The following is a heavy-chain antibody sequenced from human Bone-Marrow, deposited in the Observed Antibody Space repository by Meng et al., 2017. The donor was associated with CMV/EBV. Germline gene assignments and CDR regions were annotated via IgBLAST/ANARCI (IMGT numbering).Heavy chain of an antibody. CDR2: IYPGDSDT. D-gene: IGHD2-15*01. Sequence: FPSYWIGWVRQMPGKGLEWMGIIYPGDSDTRYRPSFQGQVTISADKSISTAYLQWSSLKASDTAMYYCARQYCSGGSCYNYYYGMDVWGQGTTVTVSS. J-gene: IGHJ6*02. V-gene: IGHV5-51*01. CDR1: FPSYW. CDR3: ARQYCSGGSCYNYYYGMDV.